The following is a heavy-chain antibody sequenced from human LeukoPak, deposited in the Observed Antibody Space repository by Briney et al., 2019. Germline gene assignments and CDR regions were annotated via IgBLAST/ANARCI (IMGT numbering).Heavy chain of an antibody. CDR1: GGSISSSNYY. D-gene: IGHD3-9*01. CDR2: IYYSGST. V-gene: IGHV4-39*01. Sequence: SETLSLTCTVSGGSISSSNYYWGWIRQPPGKGLEWIGSIYYSGSTYYNPSLKSRVTISVDTSKNQFSLKLNSVTAADTAVYFFARQKTAYEILTGYDYYYGMDVWGQGTTVTVSS. CDR3: ARQKTAYEILTGYDYYYGMDV. J-gene: IGHJ6*02.